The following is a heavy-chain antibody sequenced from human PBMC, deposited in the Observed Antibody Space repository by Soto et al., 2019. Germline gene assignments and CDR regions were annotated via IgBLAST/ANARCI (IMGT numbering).Heavy chain of an antibody. CDR3: ARVSNIVAPRAYFDY. CDR2: ISAYNGNT. J-gene: IGHJ4*02. Sequence: ASVKVSCKASGYTFTSYGISWVRQAPGQGLEWMGWISAYNGNTNYAQKLQGRVTMTTDTSTSTAYMELRSLRSDDTAVYYCARVSNIVAPRAYFDYWGQGTLVTVSS. D-gene: IGHD5-12*01. CDR1: GYTFTSYG. V-gene: IGHV1-18*01.